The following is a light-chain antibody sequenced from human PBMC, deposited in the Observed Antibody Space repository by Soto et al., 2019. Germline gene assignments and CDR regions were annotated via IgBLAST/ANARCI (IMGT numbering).Light chain of an antibody. CDR2: DAS. Sequence: EIVLTQSPGTLSLSPGERATLSCRASQSLSSSYLAWYQQKPGQAPRLLIYDASSRATGIPDRFSGSGSGTDFTLTISRLEPEDFAVYYCQRYGGFGQGTKVDIK. CDR1: QSLSSSY. CDR3: QRYGG. J-gene: IGKJ1*01. V-gene: IGKV3-20*01.